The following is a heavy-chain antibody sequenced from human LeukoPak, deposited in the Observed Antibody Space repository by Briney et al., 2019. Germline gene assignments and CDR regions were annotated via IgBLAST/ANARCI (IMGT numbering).Heavy chain of an antibody. CDR2: ISWNRASI. CDR1: GFTFDDYA. Sequence: GRSLRLSCAASGFTFDDYAMRWVRQAPGKGLEWVSGISWNRASIVYADSVKGRFTISRDNAKNSLYLQMNSLRAEDTAVYYCASDPFGYWGQGTLVTVSS. V-gene: IGHV3-9*01. CDR3: ASDPFGY. J-gene: IGHJ4*02. D-gene: IGHD3-10*01.